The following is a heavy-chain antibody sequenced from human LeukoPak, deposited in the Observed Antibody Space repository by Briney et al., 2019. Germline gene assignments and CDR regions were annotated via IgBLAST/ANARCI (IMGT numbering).Heavy chain of an antibody. J-gene: IGHJ3*02. V-gene: IGHV3-23*01. CDR3: AKETFYTYYDSSGYYYPGAFDI. CDR2: ISGSGGST. Sequence: GGSLRLSCAASGFTLSSYAMSWVRQAPGKGLEWVSAISGSGGSTYYADSVKGRFTISRDNSKNTLYLQMNSLRAEDTAVYYCAKETFYTYYDSSGYYYPGAFDIWGQGTMVTVSS. D-gene: IGHD3-22*01. CDR1: GFTLSSYA.